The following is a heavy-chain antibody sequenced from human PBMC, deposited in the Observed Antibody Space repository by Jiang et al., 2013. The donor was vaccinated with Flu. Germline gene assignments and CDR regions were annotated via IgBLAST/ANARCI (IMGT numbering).Heavy chain of an antibody. CDR3: ARAGVDDSSGYASLIKDAFDI. Sequence: SGGGLVQPGGSLRLSCAASGFTVSSNYMSWVRQAPGKGLEWVSVIYSGGSTYYADSVKGRFTISRDNSKNTLYLQMNSLRAEDTAVYYCARAGVDDSSGYASLIKDAFDIWGQGTMVTVSS. D-gene: IGHD3-22*01. CDR1: GFTVSSNY. CDR2: IYSGGST. V-gene: IGHV3-66*01. J-gene: IGHJ3*02.